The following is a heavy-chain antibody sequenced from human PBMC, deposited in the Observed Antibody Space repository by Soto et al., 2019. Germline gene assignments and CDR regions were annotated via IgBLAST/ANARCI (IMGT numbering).Heavy chain of an antibody. CDR1: GYTFTSYD. V-gene: IGHV1-8*01. CDR2: MNPNSGNT. D-gene: IGHD4-4*01. CDR3: ARGHDYSNYLSGLIDY. J-gene: IGHJ4*02. Sequence: GASVKVSCTASGYTFTSYDINWVRQATGQGLEWMGWMNPNSGNTGYAQKFQGRVTMTRNTSISTAYMELSSLRSEDTAVYYCARGHDYSNYLSGLIDYWGQGTLVTVSS.